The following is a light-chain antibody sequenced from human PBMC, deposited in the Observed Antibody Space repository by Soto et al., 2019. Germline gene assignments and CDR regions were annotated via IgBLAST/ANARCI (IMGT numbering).Light chain of an antibody. J-gene: IGKJ1*01. CDR3: RKYDSAPWT. CDR1: QGISNY. CDR2: AAS. Sequence: DIQMTQSPSSLSASVRDRVTITCRASQGISNYLSWYQQKPGKVPKLLIYAASTLQSGVQSRFSGSGSGTDFTLTISSLQPEDVATYYCRKYDSAPWTFGEGTKVEIK. V-gene: IGKV1-27*01.